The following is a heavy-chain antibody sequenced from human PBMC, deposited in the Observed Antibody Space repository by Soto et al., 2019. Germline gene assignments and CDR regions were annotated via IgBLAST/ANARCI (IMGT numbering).Heavy chain of an antibody. CDR1: GVTFGNYE. CDR3: AKNADFSHYRRDV. J-gene: IGHJ6*01. Sequence: QVLLMQYGAEVRKPGASVTVSCAASGVTFGNYEINWVRQAPGQGLEWMGGMNPSSGNTGYAQKFQGRVTMTRIITPNTAYMELRSLTSEETAAYYSAKNADFSHYRRDVWGEGTTVTVSS. V-gene: IGHV1-8*01. CDR2: MNPSSGNT.